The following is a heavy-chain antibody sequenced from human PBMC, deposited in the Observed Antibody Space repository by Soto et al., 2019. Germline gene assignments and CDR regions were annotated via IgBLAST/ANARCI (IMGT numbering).Heavy chain of an antibody. Sequence: SETLSLSCAVYGGSFSGYYWSWIRQPPGKGLEWIGEINHSGSTNYNPSLKSRVTISVDTSKNQFSLKLSSVTAADTAVYYCARTWELLPFDYWGQGTLVTAPQ. CDR1: GGSFSGYY. CDR3: ARTWELLPFDY. D-gene: IGHD1-26*01. V-gene: IGHV4-34*01. J-gene: IGHJ4*02. CDR2: INHSGST.